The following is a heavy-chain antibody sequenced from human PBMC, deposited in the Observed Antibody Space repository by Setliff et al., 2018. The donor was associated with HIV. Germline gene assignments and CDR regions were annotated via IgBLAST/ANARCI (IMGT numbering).Heavy chain of an antibody. D-gene: IGHD4-4*01. CDR3: ARMATVYYYYMDV. J-gene: IGHJ6*03. CDR1: GYTFTSYA. Sequence: ASVKVSCKASGYTFTSYAMNWVRQAPGQGLEWMGWIDTNTGNPTYAQGFTGRFVFSLDTSVSTAYLQISSLKAEDTAVYYCARMATVYYYYMDVWGKGTTVTVSS. V-gene: IGHV7-4-1*02. CDR2: IDTNTGNP.